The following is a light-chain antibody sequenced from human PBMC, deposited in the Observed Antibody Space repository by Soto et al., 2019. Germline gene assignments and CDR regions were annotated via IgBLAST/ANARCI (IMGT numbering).Light chain of an antibody. CDR1: QNINSW. CDR3: QQYNDYSGT. CDR2: KAS. V-gene: IGKV1-5*03. J-gene: IGKJ1*01. Sequence: DIQMTQSPSTLSATVGDRVTITCRASQNINSWLAWYQQKPGKAPKLLIYKASSLKSGVPSRFSGSGSGTEFTLTISSLQPDDFETYYCQQYNDYSGTFGQGTKVEIK.